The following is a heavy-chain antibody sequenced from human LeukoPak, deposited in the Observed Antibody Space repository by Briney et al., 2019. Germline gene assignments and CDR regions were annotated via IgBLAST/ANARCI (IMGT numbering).Heavy chain of an antibody. CDR3: ARTSKGGNSYGYADY. CDR1: GGAISSGGYY. V-gene: IGHV4-31*03. Sequence: SETLSLTCTVSGGAISSGGYYWSWIRQYPGKGLEWIGYIHYSGSTYYNASLKSRLTISVDTSKNQFSLNLSSVTAADTAVYYCARTSKGGNSYGYADYWGQGTLVTVSS. CDR2: IHYSGST. D-gene: IGHD5-18*01. J-gene: IGHJ4*02.